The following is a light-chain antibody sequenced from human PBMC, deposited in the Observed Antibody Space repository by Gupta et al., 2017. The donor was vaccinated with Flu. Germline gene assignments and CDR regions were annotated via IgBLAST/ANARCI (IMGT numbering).Light chain of an antibody. CDR3: GTWDSSLSAVV. V-gene: IGLV1-51*01. CDR1: SSNIGNNY. J-gene: IGLJ2*01. Sequence: QSVLTQPPSVSAAPGQKVTISCSGSSSNIGNNYVSWYQEIPGTAPKLLIYDNNKRPSGIPDRFAGSKSGTSATLGITGLQTGDEAEYDCGTWDSSLSAVVFGGGTKLTVL. CDR2: DNN.